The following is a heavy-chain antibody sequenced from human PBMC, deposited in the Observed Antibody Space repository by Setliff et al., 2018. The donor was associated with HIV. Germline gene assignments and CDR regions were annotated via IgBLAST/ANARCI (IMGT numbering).Heavy chain of an antibody. CDR3: AKERFTLIGLDSFDI. Sequence: ASVKVSCKASGYTFTSYGISWVRQAPGQGLEWMGWISGYNGNTIYAQNFQGRVTMTEDTSTDTAYMELSSLTYEDTAVYYCAKERFTLIGLDSFDIWGQGTMVTVSS. D-gene: IGHD3-22*01. CDR2: ISGYNGNT. J-gene: IGHJ3*02. V-gene: IGHV1-18*01. CDR1: GYTFTSYG.